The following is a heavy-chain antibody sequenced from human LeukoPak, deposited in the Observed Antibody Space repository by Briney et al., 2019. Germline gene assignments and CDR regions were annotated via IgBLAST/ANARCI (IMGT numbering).Heavy chain of an antibody. CDR1: GYTFTGYY. CDR3: ARYCSGGSCYGGEGIDY. J-gene: IGHJ4*02. D-gene: IGHD2-15*01. Sequence: GASVKVSCKASGYTFTGYYMHWVRQAPGQGLERMGWINPNSGGTNYAQKFQGRVTMTRDTSISTAYMELSRLRSDDTAVYYCARYCSGGSCYGGEGIDYWGQGTLVTVSS. V-gene: IGHV1-2*02. CDR2: INPNSGGT.